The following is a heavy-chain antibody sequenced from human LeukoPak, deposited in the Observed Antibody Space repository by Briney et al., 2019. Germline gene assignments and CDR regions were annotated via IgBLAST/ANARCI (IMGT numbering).Heavy chain of an antibody. Sequence: GGSLRLSCAASGFTFSSYGMRWVRQAPGKGLEWVAVIWYDGTDKYYADSVQGRFTISRDNSKSTLCLQMNSLRAEDTAVYYCAKQLGYCSDGSCYFPYWGQGTLVTVSS. CDR3: AKQLGYCSDGSCYFPY. CDR2: IWYDGTDK. D-gene: IGHD2-15*01. J-gene: IGHJ4*02. V-gene: IGHV3-33*06. CDR1: GFTFSSYG.